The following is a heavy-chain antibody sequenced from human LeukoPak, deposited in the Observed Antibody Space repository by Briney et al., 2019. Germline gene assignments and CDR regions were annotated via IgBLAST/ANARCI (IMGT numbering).Heavy chain of an antibody. Sequence: GASVKVSCKASDDTFSNYYMHWVRQAPGQGLEWMGIINPRDGSTGYAQKFQGRVTMTRDMSTNTVYMELSSLKSEDTAIYYCARDPRPTKYSSGWNFDYWGQGTLVTVSS. CDR1: DDTFSNYY. J-gene: IGHJ4*02. D-gene: IGHD6-19*01. V-gene: IGHV1-46*01. CDR3: ARDPRPTKYSSGWNFDY. CDR2: INPRDGST.